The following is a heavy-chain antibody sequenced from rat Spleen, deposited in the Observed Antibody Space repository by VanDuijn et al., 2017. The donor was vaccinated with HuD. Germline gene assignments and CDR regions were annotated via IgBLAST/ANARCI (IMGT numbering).Heavy chain of an antibody. CDR1: GYSITSSYR. CDR3: TSPYNSGQKFPFAY. CDR2: INSAAST. Sequence: EVQLQESGPGLVKPSQSLSLTCSVTGYSITSSYRWNWIRKFPGNKLEWMGYINSAASTNYNPSLKSRISITRDTSKNQFFLQVNSVTTEDTATYYCTSPYNSGQKFPFAYWGQGTLVTVAS. V-gene: IGHV3-3*01. J-gene: IGHJ3*01. D-gene: IGHD4-3*01.